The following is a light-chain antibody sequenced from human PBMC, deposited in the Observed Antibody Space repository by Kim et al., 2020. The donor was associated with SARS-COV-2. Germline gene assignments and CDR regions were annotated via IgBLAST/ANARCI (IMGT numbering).Light chain of an antibody. CDR3: QQYNNWPPIT. CDR2: GAS. V-gene: IGKV3-15*01. J-gene: IGKJ5*01. CDR1: QSVSSN. Sequence: SPGERATLSCRASQSVSSNLAWYQQTPGQALRLLIYGASTRATGIPARFSGSGSGTEFTLTISSLQSEDFAVYYCQQYNNWPPITFGQGTRLEIK.